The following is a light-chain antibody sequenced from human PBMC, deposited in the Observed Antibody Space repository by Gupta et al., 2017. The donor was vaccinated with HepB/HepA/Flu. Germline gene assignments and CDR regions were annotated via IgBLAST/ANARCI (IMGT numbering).Light chain of an antibody. Sequence: DIQMTQSPSSVSASVGDRVTITCRASQGISSYLNWYQQKPGQAPKLLIYAASSLQSGVPSRFSGSGSGTDFTLTISSLQPEDFATYYCQQSYSTPWTFGQGTKVEIK. V-gene: IGKV1-39*01. CDR3: QQSYSTPWT. CDR1: QGISSY. CDR2: AAS. J-gene: IGKJ1*01.